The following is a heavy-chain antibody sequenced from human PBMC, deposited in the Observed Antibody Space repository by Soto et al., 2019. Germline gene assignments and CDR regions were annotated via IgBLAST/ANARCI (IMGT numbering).Heavy chain of an antibody. J-gene: IGHJ4*02. Sequence: GGSLRLSCAASGFTFSSYWMSWVRQAPGKGLEWVANIKQDGSETYYADSVKGRFTISRDNAKNLMYLQVNSLRAEDTAVYYCAREVTTLTTFDYWGQGTLVTVSS. V-gene: IGHV3-7*01. D-gene: IGHD4-17*01. CDR2: IKQDGSET. CDR1: GFTFSSYW. CDR3: AREVTTLTTFDY.